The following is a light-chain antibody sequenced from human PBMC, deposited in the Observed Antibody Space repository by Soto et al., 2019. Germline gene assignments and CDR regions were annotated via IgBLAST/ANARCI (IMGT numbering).Light chain of an antibody. CDR2: AAS. CDR1: QSVSSSY. J-gene: IGKJ1*01. V-gene: IGKV3-20*01. Sequence: IVMTQSPATLSVSPGQRATLSCRASQSVSSSYLTWYQQKPGQAPRLLIYAASSRATGIPDRFSGGGSGTDFTLTISRLEPEDFAVYYCQQCGSSPWTFGQGTKVDIK. CDR3: QQCGSSPWT.